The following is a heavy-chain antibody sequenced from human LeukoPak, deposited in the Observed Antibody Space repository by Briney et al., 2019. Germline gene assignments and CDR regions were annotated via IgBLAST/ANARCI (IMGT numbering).Heavy chain of an antibody. Sequence: GGSLRLSCAASGFTFSSYAMHWVRQAPGKGLEWVAVISYDGSNKYYADSVKGRFTISRDNSKNTLYLQMNSLRAEDTAVYYCARDIGSGSGHFDYWGQGTLVTASS. J-gene: IGHJ4*02. V-gene: IGHV3-30-3*01. CDR3: ARDIGSGSGHFDY. CDR1: GFTFSSYA. CDR2: ISYDGSNK. D-gene: IGHD3-10*01.